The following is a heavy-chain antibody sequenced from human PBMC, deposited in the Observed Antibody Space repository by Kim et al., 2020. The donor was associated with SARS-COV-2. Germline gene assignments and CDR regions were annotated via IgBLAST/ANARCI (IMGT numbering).Heavy chain of an antibody. CDR1: GFTFGDYA. V-gene: IGHV3-49*04. D-gene: IGHD2-2*01. Sequence: GGSLRLSCTASGFTFGDYAMSWVRQAPGKGLEWVGFIRSKAYGGTTEYAASVKGRFTISRDDSKSIAYLQMNSLKTEDTAVYYCVGGVPAAHGHNYYYYYGMDVWGQGTTVTVSS. J-gene: IGHJ6*02. CDR3: VGGVPAAHGHNYYYYYGMDV. CDR2: IRSKAYGGTT.